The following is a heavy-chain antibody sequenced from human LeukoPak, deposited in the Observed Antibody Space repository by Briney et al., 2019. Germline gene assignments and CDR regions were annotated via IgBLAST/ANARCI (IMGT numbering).Heavy chain of an antibody. CDR3: AELGITMIGGV. CDR2: ISDSGDNT. V-gene: IGHV3-23*01. D-gene: IGHD3-10*02. J-gene: IGHJ6*04. Sequence: GGSLRLSCAASGFTFSSYGMSWVRQAPGKGLEWVSIISDSGDNTYYADSVKGRFTISRDNAKNSLYLQMNSLRAEDTAVYYCAELGITMIGGVWGKGTTVTISS. CDR1: GFTFSSYG.